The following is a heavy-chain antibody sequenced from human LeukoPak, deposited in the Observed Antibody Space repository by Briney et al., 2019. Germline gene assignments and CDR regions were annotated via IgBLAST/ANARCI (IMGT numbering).Heavy chain of an antibody. D-gene: IGHD6-13*01. V-gene: IGHV3-30*04. J-gene: IGHJ4*02. CDR2: ISYDGSNK. CDR3: ARDMYESVAAASHWGPYFDY. Sequence: GRSLRLSCAASGFTFSSYAMHWVRQAPGKRLEWVAVISYDGSNKYYADSVKGRFTISRDNSKNTLYLQMNSLRAEDTAVYYCARDMYESVAAASHWGPYFDYWGQGTLVTVSS. CDR1: GFTFSSYA.